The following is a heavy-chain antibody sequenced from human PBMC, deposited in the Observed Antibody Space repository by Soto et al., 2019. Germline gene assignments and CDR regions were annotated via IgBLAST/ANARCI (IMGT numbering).Heavy chain of an antibody. CDR3: ARDWGSGWHYGMDV. CDR1: GFTFSSYS. Sequence: GGSLRLSCAASGFTFSSYSMNWVRQAPGKGLEWVSSISSSSSYIYYADSVEGRFTISRDNAKNSLYLQMNSLRAEDTAVYYCARDWGSGWHYGMDVWGQGTTVTVSS. J-gene: IGHJ6*02. CDR2: ISSSSSYI. V-gene: IGHV3-21*01. D-gene: IGHD6-19*01.